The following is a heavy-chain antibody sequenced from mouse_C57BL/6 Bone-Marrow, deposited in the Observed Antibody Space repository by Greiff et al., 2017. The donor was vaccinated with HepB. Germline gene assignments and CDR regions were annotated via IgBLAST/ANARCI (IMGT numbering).Heavy chain of an antibody. CDR3: ARNYYGTYYAMDY. Sequence: QVQLKESGPGLVQPSQSLSITCTVSGFSLTSYGVHWVRQSPGKGLEWLGVIWSGGSTDYNAAFISRLSISKDNSKSQVFFKMNSLQADDTAIYYCARNYYGTYYAMDYWGQGTSVTVSS. CDR2: IWSGGST. CDR1: GFSLTSYG. J-gene: IGHJ4*01. V-gene: IGHV2-2*01. D-gene: IGHD1-1*01.